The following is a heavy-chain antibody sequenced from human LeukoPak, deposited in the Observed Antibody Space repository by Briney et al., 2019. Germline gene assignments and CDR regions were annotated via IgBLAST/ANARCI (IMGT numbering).Heavy chain of an antibody. V-gene: IGHV4-59*08. D-gene: IGHD1-26*01. CDR2: IYYSGST. Sequence: SETLCLTCTVSGGSISSYYWSWIRQPPGKGLEWIGYIYYSGSTNYNPSLKSRVTISVDTSKNQFSLKLSSVTAADTAVYYCARHPPRGWELLDYGMDVWGQGTTVTVSS. J-gene: IGHJ6*02. CDR3: ARHPPRGWELLDYGMDV. CDR1: GGSISSYY.